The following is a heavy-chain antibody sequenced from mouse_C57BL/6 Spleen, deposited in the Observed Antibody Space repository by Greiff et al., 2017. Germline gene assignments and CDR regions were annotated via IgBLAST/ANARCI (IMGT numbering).Heavy chain of an antibody. CDR1: GYTFTGYW. CDR2: ILPGSGST. D-gene: IGHD1-1*01. CDR3: ARPLPGSSYAMDY. Sequence: QVQLQQSGAELMKPGASVKLSCKATGYTFTGYWIEWVKQRPGHGLEWIGEILPGSGSTNYNEKFKGKATFTADTSSNTAYMQLSSLTTEDSASYYCARPLPGSSYAMDYWGQGTSVTVSS. V-gene: IGHV1-9*01. J-gene: IGHJ4*01.